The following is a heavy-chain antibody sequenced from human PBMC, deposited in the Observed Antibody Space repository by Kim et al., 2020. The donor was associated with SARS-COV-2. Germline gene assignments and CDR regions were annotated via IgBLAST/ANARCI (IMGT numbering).Heavy chain of an antibody. Sequence: GGSLRLSCAASGFSFRKYLMHWVRQAPGKGLEWVSCIKQDDTTITYADSVRGQFTISRDNAKNTLYLQMNTLTAEDTAIYYCVRDQIIVSTPDDDLDY. CDR3: VRDQIIVSTPDDDLDY. D-gene: IGHD2-2*01. CDR2: IKQDDTTI. J-gene: IGHJ4*01. V-gene: IGHV3-74*01. CDR1: GFSFRKYL.